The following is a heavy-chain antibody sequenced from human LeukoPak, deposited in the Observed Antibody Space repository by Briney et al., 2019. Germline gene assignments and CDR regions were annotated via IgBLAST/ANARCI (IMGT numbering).Heavy chain of an antibody. CDR3: AAGYYDSSGPGLFDL. D-gene: IGHD3-22*01. J-gene: IGHJ2*01. Sequence: GGSLRLSCAASGFTVSSNYMSWVRQAPGKGLEWVSVIYSGGSTYYADSVKGRFTISRDNSKNTLYLQMNSLRAEDTAVYYCAAGYYDSSGPGLFDLWGRGTLVTVSS. V-gene: IGHV3-53*01. CDR1: GFTVSSNY. CDR2: IYSGGST.